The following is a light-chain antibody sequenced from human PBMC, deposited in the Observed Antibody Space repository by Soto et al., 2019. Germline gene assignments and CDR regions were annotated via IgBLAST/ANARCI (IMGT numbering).Light chain of an antibody. J-gene: IGLJ1*01. CDR2: DNS. Sequence: SYELTQPPSVSVAPGQTATMSCGENNIDSRTVHWYQQKPGQAPLLVVYDNSFRPSGIPNRFSGSNSGNTATLTISRVEAGDEADYYCQVWDNVDDHIYVFGTGTKVTVL. V-gene: IGLV3-21*02. CDR1: NIDSRT. CDR3: QVWDNVDDHIYV.